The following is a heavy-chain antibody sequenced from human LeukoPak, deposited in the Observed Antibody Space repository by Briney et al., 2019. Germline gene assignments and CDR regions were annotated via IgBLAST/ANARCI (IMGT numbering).Heavy chain of an antibody. CDR3: AKVLLWFGESLYYYGVDV. J-gene: IGHJ6*02. V-gene: IGHV3-30*02. Sequence: GGSLRLSCAASGFTFSSYGMHWVRQAPGKGLEWVAFIRYDGSNKYYADSVKGRFTISRDNSKNTLYLQMNSLRAEDTAVYYCAKVLLWFGESLYYYGVDVWGQGTTVTVSS. D-gene: IGHD3-10*01. CDR2: IRYDGSNK. CDR1: GFTFSSYG.